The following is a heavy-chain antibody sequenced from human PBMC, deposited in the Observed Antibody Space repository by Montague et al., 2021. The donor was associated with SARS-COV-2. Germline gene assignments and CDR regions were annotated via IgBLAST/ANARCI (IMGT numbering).Heavy chain of an antibody. V-gene: IGHV3-33*01. D-gene: IGHD6-13*01. Sequence: SLRLSCAASGFTLSSYGMHWVRQAPGKGLEWVAVIWYDGSNKYYADSVKGRFTISRDNSKNTLYLQMNSLRAEDTAVYYCAGMLVPYYGMDVWGQGTTVTVSS. J-gene: IGHJ6*02. CDR1: GFTLSSYG. CDR2: IWYDGSNK. CDR3: AGMLVPYYGMDV.